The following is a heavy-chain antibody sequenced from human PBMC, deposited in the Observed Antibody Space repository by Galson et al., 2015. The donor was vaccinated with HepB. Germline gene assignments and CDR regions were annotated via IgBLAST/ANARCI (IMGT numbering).Heavy chain of an antibody. V-gene: IGHV3-23*01. CDR1: GFTFSSYA. CDR2: LSGCGGSI. Sequence: SLRLSCTASGFTFSSYAMSWVRQAPGKGLEWVSGLSGCGGSIYYADSVRGRFTISRDNSKNTLYLQMNSLRVEDTAVYYCAKGIYVLVEPTPGGMDYFDYWGQGTLVTVSS. D-gene: IGHD1-14*01. CDR3: AKGIYVLVEPTPGGMDYFDY. J-gene: IGHJ4*02.